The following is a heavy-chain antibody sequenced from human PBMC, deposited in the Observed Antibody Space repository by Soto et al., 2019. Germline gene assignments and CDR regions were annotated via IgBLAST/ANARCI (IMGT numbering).Heavy chain of an antibody. CDR1: GYTFTTYT. CDR3: ARGIATGRPDP. CDR2: INPVNGNT. J-gene: IGHJ5*02. V-gene: IGHV1-3*01. Sequence: QVQLVQSGAEVKKPGASVMLSCKASGYTFTTYTMNWVRQAPGQRLEWMGWINPVNGNTKSSQKFQDRVIITRDTAASPANRELRSLRSEDTAVYYWARGIATGRPDPWGREPWSSSPQ. D-gene: IGHD6-25*01.